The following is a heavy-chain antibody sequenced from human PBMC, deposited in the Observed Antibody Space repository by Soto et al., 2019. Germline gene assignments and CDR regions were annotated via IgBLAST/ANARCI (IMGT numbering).Heavy chain of an antibody. D-gene: IGHD5-12*01. Sequence: PSETLSLTCTVSGGSISSYYWSWIRQPPGKGLEWIGYIYYSGSTNYNPSLKSRVTISVDTSKNQFSLTLSSVTAADTAVYYCARSGNSGYEQFDYWGQGTLLAVSS. CDR3: ARSGNSGYEQFDY. J-gene: IGHJ4*02. CDR2: IYYSGST. CDR1: GGSISSYY. V-gene: IGHV4-59*08.